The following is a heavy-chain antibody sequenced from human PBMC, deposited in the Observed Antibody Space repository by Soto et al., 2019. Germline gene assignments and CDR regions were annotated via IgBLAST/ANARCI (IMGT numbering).Heavy chain of an antibody. CDR2: TYYRSKWYN. CDR3: ARERGVLSEAFDI. D-gene: IGHD3-10*01. V-gene: IGHV6-1*01. J-gene: IGHJ3*02. CDR1: GDSVSSNSAA. Sequence: SQTLSLTCAISGDSVSSNSAAWNWLRQSPSRGLEWLGRTYYRSKWYNDYVVSVKSRITINPDTSKDQFSLQLNSVTPEDTAVYYCARERGVLSEAFDIWGQGTVVTVSS.